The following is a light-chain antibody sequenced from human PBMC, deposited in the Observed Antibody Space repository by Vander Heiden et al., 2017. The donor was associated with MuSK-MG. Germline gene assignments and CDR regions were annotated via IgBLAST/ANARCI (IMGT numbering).Light chain of an antibody. CDR3: QQYYSTPQT. J-gene: IGKJ1*01. CDR1: QSVLYSSNNKND. Sequence: DIVMPQSPDSLAVSLGERATINGKSSQSVLYSSNNKNDLAWYQQKPGQPPKLLIYWASTRESGVPDRFSGSGSGTDFTLTISSLQAEDVAVYYCQQYYSTPQTFGQGTKVEIK. CDR2: WAS. V-gene: IGKV4-1*01.